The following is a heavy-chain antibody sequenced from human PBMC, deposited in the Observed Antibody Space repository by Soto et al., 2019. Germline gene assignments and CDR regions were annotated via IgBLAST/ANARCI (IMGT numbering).Heavy chain of an antibody. CDR3: ARDLRYCSSTSCYRRFDP. V-gene: IGHV4-34*01. J-gene: IGHJ5*02. D-gene: IGHD2-2*01. Sequence: SETLSLTCAVYGGSFSGYYWSWIRQPPGKGLEWIGEINHSGSTNYNPSLKSRVTISVDTSKNQFSLKLSSVTAADTAVYYCARDLRYCSSTSCYRRFDPWGQGTLVTVSS. CDR2: INHSGST. CDR1: GGSFSGYY.